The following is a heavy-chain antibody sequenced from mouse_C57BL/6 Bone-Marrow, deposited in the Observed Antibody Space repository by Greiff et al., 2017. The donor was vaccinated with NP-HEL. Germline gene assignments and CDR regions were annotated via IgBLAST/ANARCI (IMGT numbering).Heavy chain of an antibody. J-gene: IGHJ3*01. D-gene: IGHD2-4*01. CDR2: ISSGGSYT. CDR3: ASPYDYDVAWFAY. V-gene: IGHV5-6*01. CDR1: GFTFSSYG. Sequence: EVQRVESGGDLVKPGGSLKLSCAASGFTFSSYGMSWVRQTPDKRLEWVATISSGGSYTYYPDIVKGRFTIPSDNAKNTLYLKMSSLKSEDTAMYYCASPYDYDVAWFAYWGQGTLVTVSA.